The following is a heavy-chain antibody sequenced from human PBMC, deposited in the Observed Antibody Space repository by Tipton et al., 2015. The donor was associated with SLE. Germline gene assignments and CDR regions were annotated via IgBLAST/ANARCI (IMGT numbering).Heavy chain of an antibody. V-gene: IGHV1-2*06. D-gene: IGHD3-10*01. Sequence: QLVQSGAEVKKPGASVKVSCKASGYTFTGYYMHWVRQAPGQGLEWMGRINPNRGGTNYAQKFQGRVTMTRDTSISTAYMELSRLGSDDAAVYYCARVGLMVGGHWGQGTLVTVSS. J-gene: IGHJ4*02. CDR1: GYTFTGYY. CDR3: ARVGLMVGGH. CDR2: INPNRGGT.